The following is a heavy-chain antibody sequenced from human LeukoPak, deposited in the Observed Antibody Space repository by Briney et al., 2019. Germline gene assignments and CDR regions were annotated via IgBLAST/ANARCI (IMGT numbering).Heavy chain of an antibody. V-gene: IGHV4-39*01. CDR1: GGSISSTGYY. CDR2: IYYSDTT. Sequence: TSETLSLTCTVSGGSISSTGYYWDWLRQPPGKGLEWIGSIYYSDTTYYHSSLKSRVTISLDTSKIQFSLSLKSVTAADTAVYYCARQVSNYYYYYIDVWGKGATVTVSS. J-gene: IGHJ6*03. CDR3: ARQVSNYYYYYIDV. D-gene: IGHD5/OR15-5a*01.